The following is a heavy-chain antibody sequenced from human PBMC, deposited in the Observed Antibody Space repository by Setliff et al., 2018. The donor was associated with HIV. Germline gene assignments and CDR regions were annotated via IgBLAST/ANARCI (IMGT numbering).Heavy chain of an antibody. J-gene: IGHJ5*02. CDR2: IYYSRST. CDR3: ARGEQLVDNWFDP. V-gene: IGHV4-39*07. CDR1: GGSIRSSIYY. D-gene: IGHD6-13*01. Sequence: PSETLSLTCTVSGGSIRSSIYYWGWVRQPPGKGLEWIGSIYYSRSTYYNPSLQSRLTISVDTSRNQFSLKLNSVTAADTAVYYCARGEQLVDNWFDPWGQGTLVTVSS.